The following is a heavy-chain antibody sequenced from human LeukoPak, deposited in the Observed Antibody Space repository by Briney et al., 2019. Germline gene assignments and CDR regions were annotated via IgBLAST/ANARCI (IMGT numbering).Heavy chain of an antibody. V-gene: IGHV4-34*01. CDR3: ARRDIVGATGPDN. J-gene: IGHJ4*02. CDR2: INHSGNT. CDR1: GGSFSGYY. Sequence: SETLSLTCAVYGGSFSGYYWSWIRRPPGKGLEWIGEINHSGNTNYNPSLKSRVTISLDTSKNQFSLILSSVTAADTAVYYCARRDIVGATGPDNWGQGTLVTVSS. D-gene: IGHD1-26*01.